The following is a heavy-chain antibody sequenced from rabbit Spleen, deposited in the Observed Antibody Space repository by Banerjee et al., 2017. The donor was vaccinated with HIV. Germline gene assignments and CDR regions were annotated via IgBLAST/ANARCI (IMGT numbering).Heavy chain of an antibody. V-gene: IGHV1S45*01. D-gene: IGHD4-1*01. Sequence: QEQLVESGGGLVKPEGSLTLTCKASGFSFSDRDVMCWVRQAPGKGLEWIACINAATAKPVYATWAKGRFTISRSSSTTVTLQMTSLTAADTATYFCARDLAGAIGWNFNLWGQGTLVTVS. CDR3: ARDLAGAIGWNFNL. J-gene: IGHJ4*01. CDR2: INAATAKP. CDR1: GFSFSDRDV.